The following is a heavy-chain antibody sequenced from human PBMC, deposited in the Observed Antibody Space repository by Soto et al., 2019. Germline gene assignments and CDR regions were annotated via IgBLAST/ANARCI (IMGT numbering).Heavy chain of an antibody. CDR3: ARTSGYAFDY. CDR1: GFTFSSYA. CDR2: ISSNGGST. J-gene: IGHJ4*02. Sequence: LRLSCAASGFTFSSYAMSWVRQAPGKGLEWVSAISSNGGSTYYANSVKGRFTISRDNSKNTLYLQMGSLRAEDMAVYYCARTSGYAFDYWGQGTLVTVSS. D-gene: IGHD5-12*01. V-gene: IGHV3-64*01.